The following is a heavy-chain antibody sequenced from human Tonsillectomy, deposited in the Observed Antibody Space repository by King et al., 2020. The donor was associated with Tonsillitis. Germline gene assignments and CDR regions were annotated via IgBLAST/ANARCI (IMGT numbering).Heavy chain of an antibody. CDR2: ITPIFGTA. V-gene: IGHV1-69*06. CDR3: ARAKRGYSSGSLSAFDI. CDR1: GGTFSSYA. D-gene: IGHD5-18*01. Sequence: VQLVESGAEVKKPGSSVKVSCKSSGGTFSSYAISWVRQAPGQGLEWMGGITPIFGTANYAQKFQGRVTMTADKSTSTAYMGLRSLRSEDTSVYYCARAKRGYSSGSLSAFDIWGQGTMVTVSS. J-gene: IGHJ3*02.